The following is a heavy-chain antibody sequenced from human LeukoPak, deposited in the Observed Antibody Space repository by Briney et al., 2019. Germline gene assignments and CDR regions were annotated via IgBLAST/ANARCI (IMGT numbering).Heavy chain of an antibody. Sequence: GGSLRLSCAASGFTFSTYDMHWVRQVTGRSLEWVSSIGKTSDTHYPDSVKGRFTISRENAKNSLYLQMNSLRAEDTAVYYCARVASAAAGGFDYWGQGTLVTVSS. V-gene: IGHV3-13*01. D-gene: IGHD6-13*01. CDR1: GFTFSTYD. CDR2: IGKTSDT. CDR3: ARVASAAAGGFDY. J-gene: IGHJ4*02.